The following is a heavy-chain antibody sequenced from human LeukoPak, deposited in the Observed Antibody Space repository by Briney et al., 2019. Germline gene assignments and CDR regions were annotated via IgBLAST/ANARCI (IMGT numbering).Heavy chain of an antibody. D-gene: IGHD5-12*01. J-gene: IGHJ4*02. Sequence: SETLSLTCTLSGGSISTYYWSWIRQPPGKGREGIGYIYHSGSTNYNPSLKSRVTISVDTSKNQFSLKLSSVTAADTAVYYCARGGGYASPIGYWGQGALVTVSS. V-gene: IGHV4-59*01. CDR2: IYHSGST. CDR3: ARGGGYASPIGY. CDR1: GGSISTYY.